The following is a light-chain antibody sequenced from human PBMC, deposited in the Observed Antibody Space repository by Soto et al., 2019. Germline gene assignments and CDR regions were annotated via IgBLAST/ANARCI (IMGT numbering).Light chain of an antibody. CDR1: QSVTSSY. J-gene: IGKJ5*01. CDR3: QHYGDSYVT. CDR2: GAS. V-gene: IGKV3-20*01. Sequence: ESVLTQSPGTLSLSPGDRATLSCRASQSVTSSYLAWYQQKPGQAPRLLIYGASSRATGITDRFSGSGSGTDFTLTISRLEPEDFAVYYCQHYGDSYVTFGQGTRLEIE.